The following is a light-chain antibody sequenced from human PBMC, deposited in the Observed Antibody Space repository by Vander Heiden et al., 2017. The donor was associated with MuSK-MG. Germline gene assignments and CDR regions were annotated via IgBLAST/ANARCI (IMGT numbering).Light chain of an antibody. V-gene: IGKV3-15*01. CDR1: ESVSSS. CDR3: QQYNNWPPYT. Sequence: EIVMTQSPATLSVSPGERTTLSCRASESVSSSLAWYQQKPGQAPRLLIYDASTRATGIPARFSGSGSGTEFTLTISSRQSEDFAVYYCQQYNNWPPYTFGQGTKLEIK. J-gene: IGKJ2*01. CDR2: DAS.